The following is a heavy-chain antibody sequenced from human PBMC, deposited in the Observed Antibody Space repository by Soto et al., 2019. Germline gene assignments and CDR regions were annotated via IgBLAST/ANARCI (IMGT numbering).Heavy chain of an antibody. V-gene: IGHV3-33*01. CDR2: IWYDGSNK. CDR1: GFTFSSYG. J-gene: IGHJ6*02. CDR3: ARDSGLGAARPGDGRDV. Sequence: PGGSLRLSCAASGFTFSSYGMHWVRQAPGKGLEWVAVIWYDGSNKYYADSVKGRFTISRDNSKNTLYLQMNSLRAEDTAVYYCARDSGLGAARPGDGRDVWGQGTTVTVSS. D-gene: IGHD6-6*01.